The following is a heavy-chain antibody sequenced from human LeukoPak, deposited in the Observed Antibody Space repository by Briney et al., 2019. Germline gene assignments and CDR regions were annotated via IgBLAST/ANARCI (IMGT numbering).Heavy chain of an antibody. CDR2: ISYDGSNK. CDR3: ARAVTYIAVAGYFDY. V-gene: IGHV3-30-3*01. J-gene: IGHJ4*02. D-gene: IGHD6-19*01. CDR1: GFTFSSYA. Sequence: GRSLRLSCAASGFTFSSYAMHWVRQAPGKGLEWVAVISYDGSNKYYADSVKGRFTISRDNSKNTLYLQMNSLRAEDTAVYYCARAVTYIAVAGYFDYWGQGTLVTVSS.